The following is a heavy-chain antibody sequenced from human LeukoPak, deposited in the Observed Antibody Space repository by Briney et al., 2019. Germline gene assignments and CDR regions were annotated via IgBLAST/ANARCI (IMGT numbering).Heavy chain of an antibody. CDR3: ASVYCSSTSCLDY. CDR2: INHSGST. J-gene: IGHJ4*02. CDR1: GGSFSGYY. V-gene: IGHV4-34*01. Sequence: SETLSLTCAVYGGSFSGYYRSWIRQPPGKGLEWIGEINHSGSTNYNPSLKSRVTISVDTSKNQFSLKLSSVTAADTAVYYCASVYCSSTSCLDYWGQGTLVTVSS. D-gene: IGHD2-2*01.